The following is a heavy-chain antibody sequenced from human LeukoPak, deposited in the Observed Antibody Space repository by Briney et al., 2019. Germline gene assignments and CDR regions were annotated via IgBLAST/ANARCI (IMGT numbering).Heavy chain of an antibody. D-gene: IGHD4-17*01. CDR1: GFTFSSYA. J-gene: IGHJ4*02. V-gene: IGHV3-21*01. CDR3: ARDPDYGDYYRSFDY. CDR2: ITSSSMYI. Sequence: PGGSLRLSCAASGFTFSSYAMSWVRQAPGKGLEWVSSITSSSMYIYYADSVKGRFTISRDNAKNSLYLQMNSLRAEDTAVYYCARDPDYGDYYRSFDYWGQGTLVTVSS.